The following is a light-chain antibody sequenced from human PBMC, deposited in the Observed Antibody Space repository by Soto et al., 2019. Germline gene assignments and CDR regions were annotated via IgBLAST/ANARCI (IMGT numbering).Light chain of an antibody. V-gene: IGKV3D-20*01. Sequence: ILLPQSPGPQSLAQGERAPLSCGASQSVSSNSLAWYQQKPGLAPRVLIYDTSSRATGIPDRFSGSGSGTEFTLTISRLEPEDFAVYYCQQYGRSPTTFGQGTKVDIK. CDR1: QSVSSNS. CDR3: QQYGRSPTT. CDR2: DTS. J-gene: IGKJ1*01.